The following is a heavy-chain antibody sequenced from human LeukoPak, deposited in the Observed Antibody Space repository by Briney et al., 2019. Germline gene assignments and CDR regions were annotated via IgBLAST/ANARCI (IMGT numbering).Heavy chain of an antibody. V-gene: IGHV1-18*01. J-gene: IGHJ5*02. D-gene: IGHD6-13*01. CDR2: ISAYNGNT. CDR3: ARGNSRMSIAAAGIPWFDP. Sequence: ASVKVSCKASDYTFTSYGISWVRQAPGQGLEWMGWISAYNGNTNYAQKLQGRVTMTTDTSTSTAYMELRSLRSDDTAVYYCARGNSRMSIAAAGIPWFDPWGQGTLVTVSS. CDR1: DYTFTSYG.